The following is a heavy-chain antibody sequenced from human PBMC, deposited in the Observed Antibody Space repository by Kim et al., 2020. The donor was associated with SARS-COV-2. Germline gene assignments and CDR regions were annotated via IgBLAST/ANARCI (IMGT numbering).Heavy chain of an antibody. J-gene: IGHJ4*01. CDR2: ISYDGSNK. CDR3: ARPDIVVVVAALFDY. V-gene: IGHV3-30*04. D-gene: IGHD2-15*01. CDR1: GFTFSSYA. Sequence: GGSLRLSCAASGFTFSSYAMHWVRQAPGKGLEWVAVISYDGSNKYYADSVKGRFTISRDNSKNTLYLQMNSLRAEDTAVYYCARPDIVVVVAALFDYWG.